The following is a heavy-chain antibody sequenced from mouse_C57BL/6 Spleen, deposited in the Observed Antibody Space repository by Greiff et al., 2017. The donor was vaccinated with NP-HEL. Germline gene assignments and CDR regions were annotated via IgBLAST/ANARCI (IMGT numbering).Heavy chain of an antibody. D-gene: IGHD2-4*01. Sequence: EVQGVESGGGLVKPGGSLKLSCAASGFTFSSYTMSWVRQTPEKRLEWVATISGGGGNTYYPDSVKGRFTISRDNAKNTLYLQMSSLRSEDTALYYCARHGYYDYDDGAWFAYWGQGTLVTVSA. V-gene: IGHV5-9*01. CDR1: GFTFSSYT. J-gene: IGHJ3*01. CDR3: ARHGYYDYDDGAWFAY. CDR2: ISGGGGNT.